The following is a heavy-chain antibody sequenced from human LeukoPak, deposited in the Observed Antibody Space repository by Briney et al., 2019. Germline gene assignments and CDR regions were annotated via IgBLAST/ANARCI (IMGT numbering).Heavy chain of an antibody. CDR3: VLMPGY. D-gene: IGHD2-2*01. CDR2: FYNSGST. V-gene: IGHV4-39*01. J-gene: IGHJ4*02. CDR1: GGSISSSNYY. Sequence: SEALSLTCTVSGGSISSSNYYWGWVRQPPGKGLEWIGSFYNSGSTFYNPSLKSRVTISVDTSKKQFSLRLTSVTAADTAVYYCVLMPGYWGQGILVAVSS.